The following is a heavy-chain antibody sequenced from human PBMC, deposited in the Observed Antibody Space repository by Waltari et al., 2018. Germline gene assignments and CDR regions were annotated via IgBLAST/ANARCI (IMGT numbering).Heavy chain of an antibody. Sequence: QVQLVQSGAEVKKPGASVKVSCKASXYTFXGYYMHWVRQAPGEGLEWMGWINPNNGGTNYAQKFQGRVTMTRDTSISTAYMELSRLRSDDTAVYYCGRGRDGYIYFDYWXXGTLVTXSS. CDR2: INPNNGGT. D-gene: IGHD5-12*01. J-gene: IGHJ4*02. V-gene: IGHV1-2*02. CDR1: XYTFXGYY. CDR3: GRGRDGYIYFDY.